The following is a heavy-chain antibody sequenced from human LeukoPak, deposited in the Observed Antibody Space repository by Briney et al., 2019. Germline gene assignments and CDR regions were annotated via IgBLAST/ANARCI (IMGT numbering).Heavy chain of an antibody. CDR2: ISGSGGNT. Sequence: GGSLRLSCAASGFIVSSNYMSWVRQAPGKGLEWVSAISGSGGNTYYGDSVKGRFTISRDNSKNTLYLQMNSLRAEDTAIYYCAKDPTLDGRFDYWGQGTLVTVSS. D-gene: IGHD1-26*01. J-gene: IGHJ4*02. CDR1: GFIVSSNY. CDR3: AKDPTLDGRFDY. V-gene: IGHV3-23*01.